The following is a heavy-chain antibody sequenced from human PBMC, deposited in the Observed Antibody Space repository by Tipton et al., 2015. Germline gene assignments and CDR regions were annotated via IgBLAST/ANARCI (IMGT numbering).Heavy chain of an antibody. Sequence: GLVKPSETLSLTCAVSAYSISSDYYWGWIRQPPGKGLEWIGSISHSGNTYYNPSLKSRVTMSRDTSKNQFSLKLTSVTAADTAVYYCACQDYDSLTRDYQTVDYWGQGPWSPSPQ. CDR2: ISHSGNT. D-gene: IGHD3-9*01. CDR1: AYSISSDYY. J-gene: IGHJ4*02. V-gene: IGHV4-38-2*01. CDR3: ACQDYDSLTRDYQTVDY.